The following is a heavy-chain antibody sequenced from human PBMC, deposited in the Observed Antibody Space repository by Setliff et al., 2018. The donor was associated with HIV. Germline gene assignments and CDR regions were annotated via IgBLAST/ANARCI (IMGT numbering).Heavy chain of an antibody. Sequence: PSETLSLTCTVSGGSISNYYWSWIRQSPGRALEWIGYIYSSGSTIYNPSLKSRVTIELATPKNQFSLKLSSVTAADTAVYYCANSLLRGSRYAFDIWGQGTMVTVSS. CDR2: IYSSGST. CDR3: ANSLLRGSRYAFDI. J-gene: IGHJ3*02. CDR1: GGSISNYY. V-gene: IGHV4-59*08. D-gene: IGHD3-10*01.